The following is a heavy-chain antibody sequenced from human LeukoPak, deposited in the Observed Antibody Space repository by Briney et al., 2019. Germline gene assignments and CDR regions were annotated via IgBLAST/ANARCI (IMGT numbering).Heavy chain of an antibody. V-gene: IGHV3-30-3*01. Sequence: GGSLRLSCAASGFTFSSYAMHWVRQAPGKGLEWVAVISYDGSNKYYADSVKGRFTISRDNSKNTLYLQMNSLRAEDTAVYYCASGGVVGPSTYWFYDLWDRGTRVTVSS. CDR3: ASGGVVGPSTYWFYDL. D-gene: IGHD1-26*01. CDR2: ISYDGSNK. J-gene: IGHJ2*01. CDR1: GFTFSSYA.